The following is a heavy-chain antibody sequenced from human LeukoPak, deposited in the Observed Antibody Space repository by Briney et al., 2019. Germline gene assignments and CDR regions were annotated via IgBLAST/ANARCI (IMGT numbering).Heavy chain of an antibody. V-gene: IGHV4-59*01. Sequence: SETLSLTCTVSGGSISSYYWSWIRQPPGKGLEWIGYIYYSGSTNYNPSLKSRVTISVDTSKNQFSLKLSSVTAADTAVYYCARAIWSGFTWDYWGQGTLVTVSS. CDR3: ARAIWSGFTWDY. J-gene: IGHJ4*02. CDR1: GGSISSYY. D-gene: IGHD3-3*01. CDR2: IYYSGST.